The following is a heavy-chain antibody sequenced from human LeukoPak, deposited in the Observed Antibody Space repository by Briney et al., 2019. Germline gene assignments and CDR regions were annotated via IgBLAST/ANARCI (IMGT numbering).Heavy chain of an antibody. Sequence: SETLSLTCTVSGGSISSYYWSWIRQPPGKGLERIGYIYTSGSTNYNPSLKSRVTISVDTSKNQFSLKLSSVTAADTAVYYCARLATTYCGGDCYSWGQGTLVTVSS. V-gene: IGHV4-4*09. CDR2: IYTSGST. J-gene: IGHJ4*02. CDR1: GGSISSYY. CDR3: ARLATTYCGGDCYS. D-gene: IGHD2-21*02.